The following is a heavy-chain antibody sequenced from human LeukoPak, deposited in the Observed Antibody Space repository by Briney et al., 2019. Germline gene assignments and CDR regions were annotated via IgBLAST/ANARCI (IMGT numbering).Heavy chain of an antibody. D-gene: IGHD4-17*01. V-gene: IGHV1-46*01. CDR3: ARGVATVTERDY. J-gene: IGHJ4*02. CDR1: GYTFTSYY. Sequence: GASVTVSCTASGYTFTSYYMHWVRQAPGQGLEWMGIINPSGGSTSYAQKFQGRVTMTRDTSTSTVYMELSSLRSEDTAVYYCARGVATVTERDYWGQGTLVTVSS. CDR2: INPSGGST.